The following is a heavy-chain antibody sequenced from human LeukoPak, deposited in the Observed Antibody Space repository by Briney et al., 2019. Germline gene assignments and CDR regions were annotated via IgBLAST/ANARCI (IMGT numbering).Heavy chain of an antibody. Sequence: PGGSLRLSCAASGFTFRSYSMNWVRQAPGKGLEWVSSISSSSSYIYYADSVKGRFTISRDDAKNSLYLQMNSLRAEDTAVYYCARDLYCSSTSCYYNWFDPWGQGTLVTVSS. CDR1: GFTFRSYS. CDR2: ISSSSSYI. V-gene: IGHV3-21*01. J-gene: IGHJ5*02. CDR3: ARDLYCSSTSCYYNWFDP. D-gene: IGHD2-2*01.